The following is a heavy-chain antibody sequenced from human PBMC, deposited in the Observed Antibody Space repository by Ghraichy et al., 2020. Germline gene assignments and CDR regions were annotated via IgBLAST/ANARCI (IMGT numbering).Heavy chain of an antibody. Sequence: GGSLRLSCAASGFTFSNAWMSWVRQAPGKGLEWVGRIKSKTDGGTTDYAAPVKGRFTISRDDSKNTLYLQMNSLKTEDTAVYYCTTVRENYDSSGYYYVRVPGDYWGQGTLVTVSS. CDR3: TTVRENYDSSGYYYVRVPGDY. J-gene: IGHJ4*02. V-gene: IGHV3-15*01. D-gene: IGHD3-22*01. CDR1: GFTFSNAW. CDR2: IKSKTDGGTT.